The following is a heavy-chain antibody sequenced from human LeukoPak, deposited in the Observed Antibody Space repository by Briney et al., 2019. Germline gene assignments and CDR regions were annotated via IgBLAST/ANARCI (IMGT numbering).Heavy chain of an antibody. CDR2: ISSSGSTI. CDR1: GFTFSDYY. Sequence: GGSLRLSCAASGFTFSDYYMSWIRQAPGKGLEWVSYISSSGSTIYYADSVKGRFTISRDNAKNSLYLQMNSLRAEDTAVYYCARSAYSSSSLGNFDYWGQGTLVTVSS. D-gene: IGHD6-6*01. J-gene: IGHJ4*02. V-gene: IGHV3-11*01. CDR3: ARSAYSSSSLGNFDY.